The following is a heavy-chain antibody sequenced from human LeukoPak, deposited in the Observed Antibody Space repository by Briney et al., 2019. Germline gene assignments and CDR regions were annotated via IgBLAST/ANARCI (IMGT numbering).Heavy chain of an antibody. CDR1: GASIRRTSYY. CDR3: ASGSGYFFDY. Sequence: SETLSLTCTVSGASIRRTSYYWGWIRQPPGKGLEWIGTIYNSGSAYYNPSLKSRVTISVDTSKNQFSLKVSSVTAADTAVYYCASGSGYFFDYWGQGTLVTVSP. D-gene: IGHD1-14*01. CDR2: IYNSGSA. J-gene: IGHJ4*02. V-gene: IGHV4-39*01.